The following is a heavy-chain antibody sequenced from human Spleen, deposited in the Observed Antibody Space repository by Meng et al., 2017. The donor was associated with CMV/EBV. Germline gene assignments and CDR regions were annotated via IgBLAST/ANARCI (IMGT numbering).Heavy chain of an antibody. Sequence: TFSSYAISWVRQAPGQGLEWMGGIIPIFGTANYAQKFQGRVTITTDESTSTAYMEMSSLRSEDTAVYYCARGGYCSSTSCLNNGFDPWGQGTLVTVSS. CDR3: ARGGYCSSTSCLNNGFDP. CDR2: IIPIFGTA. D-gene: IGHD2-2*01. J-gene: IGHJ5*02. CDR1: TFSSYA. V-gene: IGHV1-69*05.